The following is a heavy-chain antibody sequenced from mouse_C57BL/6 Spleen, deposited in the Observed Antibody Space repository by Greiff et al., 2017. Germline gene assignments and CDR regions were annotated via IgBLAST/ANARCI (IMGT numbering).Heavy chain of an antibody. Sequence: QVQLQQPGAELVKPGASVKLSCKASGYTFTSYWMHWVKQRPGRGLEWIGRIDPNSGGTKYNEKFKSKATLTVDKPSSTAYMQLSSLTSEDSAVYYCARGTDPRQLRLYGDAMDYWGQGTSVTVSS. CDR2: IDPNSGGT. CDR1: GYTFTSYW. CDR3: ARGTDPRQLRLYGDAMDY. D-gene: IGHD3-2*02. V-gene: IGHV1-72*01. J-gene: IGHJ4*01.